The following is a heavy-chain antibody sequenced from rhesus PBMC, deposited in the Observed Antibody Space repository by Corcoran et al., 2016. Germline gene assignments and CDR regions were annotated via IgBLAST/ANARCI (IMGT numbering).Heavy chain of an antibody. CDR2: ISGSVGST. D-gene: IGHD3-16*01. CDR1: GGSISSNY. J-gene: IGHJ4*01. V-gene: IGHV4-173*01. Sequence: QLQLQESGPGLVKPSETLSLTCAVSGGSISSNYWSWIRPPPGKGLEWIGRISGSVGSTDYNPSLKSRVTISTDTSKNQFSLKLSSVTAADTAVYYCAREPGIYSGSYSDFDYWGQGVLVTVSS. CDR3: AREPGIYSGSYSDFDY.